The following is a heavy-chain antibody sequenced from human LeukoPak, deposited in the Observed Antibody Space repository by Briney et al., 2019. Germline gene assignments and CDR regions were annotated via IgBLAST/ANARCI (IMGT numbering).Heavy chain of an antibody. CDR3: AKGLSPYYYYYYMDV. CDR1: GFTFSNYW. V-gene: IGHV3-74*01. CDR2: INSDGINT. Sequence: PGGSLRLSCAASGFTFSNYWMHWVRQAPGKGLVWVSRINSDGINTSYADSVKGRFTISRDNAKNTLYLQMNSLRAEDTAVYYCAKGLSPYYYYYYMDVWGKGTTVTVSS. J-gene: IGHJ6*03. D-gene: IGHD3-16*02.